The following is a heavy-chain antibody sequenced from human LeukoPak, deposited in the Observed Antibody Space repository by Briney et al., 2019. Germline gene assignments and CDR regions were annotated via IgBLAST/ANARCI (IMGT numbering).Heavy chain of an antibody. V-gene: IGHV3-7*01. CDR2: INQTGNEK. J-gene: IGHJ4*01. D-gene: IGHD2-8*01. Sequence: PGESLTLSCVVSGCTFSNYWMSWVRQAPGKGLEWVANINQTGNEKYYVDPVRGRFTISRDNPKNSLYLQMTILEAEDTAVYYCARDINGPSNWGQGVLVAVSS. CDR3: ARDINGPSN. CDR1: GCTFSNYW.